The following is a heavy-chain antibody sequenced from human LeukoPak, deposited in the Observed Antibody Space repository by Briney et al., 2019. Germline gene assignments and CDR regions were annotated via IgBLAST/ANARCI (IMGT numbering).Heavy chain of an antibody. V-gene: IGHV3-23*01. D-gene: IGHD4-17*01. J-gene: IGHJ6*03. CDR3: AREYHGDEPYYYYYYMDV. CDR1: GFTFSSYA. Sequence: PGGSLRLSCAASGFTFSSYAMNWVRQAPGKGLEWVSTISGSGGITYYADSVKGRFTISRDNAKNSLYLQMNSLRAEDTAVYYCAREYHGDEPYYYYYYMDVWGKGTTVTVSS. CDR2: ISGSGGIT.